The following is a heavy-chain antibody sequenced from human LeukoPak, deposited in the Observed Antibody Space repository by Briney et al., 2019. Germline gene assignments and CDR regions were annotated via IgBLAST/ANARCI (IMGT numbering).Heavy chain of an antibody. D-gene: IGHD3-9*01. V-gene: IGHV1-18*01. CDR2: ISAYNGNT. CDR3: ARLRYFDWLHYYYYYYMDV. CDR1: GYTFTSYG. J-gene: IGHJ6*03. Sequence: ASVKVSCKASGYTFTSYGISWVRQAPGQGLEWMGWISAYNGNTNYAQKLQGRVTMTTDTSTSTAYMELRSLRPDDTAVYYCARLRYFDWLHYYYYYYMDVWGKGTTVTVSS.